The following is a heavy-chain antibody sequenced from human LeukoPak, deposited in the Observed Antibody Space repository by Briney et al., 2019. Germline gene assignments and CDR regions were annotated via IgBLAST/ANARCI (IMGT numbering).Heavy chain of an antibody. CDR1: GFTFSSYG. Sequence: QSGGSLGLSCAASGFTFSSYGMHWVRQAPDKGLEWVAFIRYDGSNKYYADSVKGRFTISRDNSKNTLYLQMNSLRAEDTAVYYCAKDPRYGSGSYVDYWGQGTLVTVSS. D-gene: IGHD3-10*01. CDR3: AKDPRYGSGSYVDY. V-gene: IGHV3-30*02. J-gene: IGHJ4*02. CDR2: IRYDGSNK.